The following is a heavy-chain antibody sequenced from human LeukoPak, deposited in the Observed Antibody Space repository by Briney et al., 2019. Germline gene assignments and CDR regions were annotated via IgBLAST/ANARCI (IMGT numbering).Heavy chain of an antibody. V-gene: IGHV1-18*01. CDR2: ISAYNGNT. Sequence: ASVKVSCKASGYTFTSYGISWVRQAPGQGLEWMGWISAYNGNTNYAQTLQGRVTMTTDTSTSTAYMELRSLRSDDTAVYYCAGSTSWYTGYYYYGMDVWGQGTTVTVSS. D-gene: IGHD2-2*02. CDR1: GYTFTSYG. CDR3: AGSTSWYTGYYYYGMDV. J-gene: IGHJ6*02.